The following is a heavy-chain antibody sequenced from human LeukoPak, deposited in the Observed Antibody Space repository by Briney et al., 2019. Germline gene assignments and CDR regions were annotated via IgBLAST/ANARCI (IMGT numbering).Heavy chain of an antibody. CDR2: ISGSGGST. Sequence: GGSLRLSCAASGFTFDDYGMSWVRQAPGKGLEWVSAISGSGGSTYYADSVKGRFTISRDNSKNTLYLQMNSLRAEDTAVYYCAKDRPYYYGSGSIFDYWGQGTPVTVSS. CDR1: GFTFDDYG. D-gene: IGHD3-10*01. V-gene: IGHV3-23*01. J-gene: IGHJ4*02. CDR3: AKDRPYYYGSGSIFDY.